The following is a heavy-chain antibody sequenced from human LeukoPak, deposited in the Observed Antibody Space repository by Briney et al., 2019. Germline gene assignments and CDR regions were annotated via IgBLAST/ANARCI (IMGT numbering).Heavy chain of an antibody. J-gene: IGHJ6*04. Sequence: GASVKVSCKASGGTFSSYAISWVRQAPGQGLEWMGGIIPIFGTANYAQKFQGRVTITADESTSTAYMELSSLRSEDTAVHYCARAPIPYYYGSGSPGYYYYYYGMDVWGKGTTVTVSS. CDR1: GGTFSSYA. V-gene: IGHV1-69*13. D-gene: IGHD3-10*01. CDR2: IIPIFGTA. CDR3: ARAPIPYYYGSGSPGYYYYYYGMDV.